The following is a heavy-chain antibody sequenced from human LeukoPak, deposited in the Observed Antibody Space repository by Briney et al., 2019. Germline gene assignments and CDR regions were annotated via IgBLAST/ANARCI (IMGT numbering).Heavy chain of an antibody. J-gene: IGHJ4*02. CDR2: ISGSGGST. D-gene: IGHD3-16*02. Sequence: GGSLRLSCAASGFTFSSYAMSWVRQAPGKGLEWVSAISGSGGSTYYADSVKGRFTISRDNSKNTLYLQMNSLRAEDTAVYYCAESSGIMITFGGVIFDDYWGQGTLVTVSS. CDR1: GFTFSSYA. CDR3: AESSGIMITFGGVIFDDY. V-gene: IGHV3-23*01.